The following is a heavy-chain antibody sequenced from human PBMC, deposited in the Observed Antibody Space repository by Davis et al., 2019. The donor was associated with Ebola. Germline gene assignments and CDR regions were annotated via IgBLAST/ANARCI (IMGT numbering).Heavy chain of an antibody. CDR2: ISSSSSYI. D-gene: IGHD3-3*01. J-gene: IGHJ4*02. CDR1: GFTFSSYS. CDR3: AKDAYDFWSGYYPTFDY. V-gene: IGHV3-21*01. Sequence: GESLRLSCAASGFTFSSYSMNWVRQAPGKGLEWVSSISSSSSYIYYADSVKGRFTISRDNAKNSLYLQMNSLRAEDTAVYYCAKDAYDFWSGYYPTFDYWGQGTLVTVSS.